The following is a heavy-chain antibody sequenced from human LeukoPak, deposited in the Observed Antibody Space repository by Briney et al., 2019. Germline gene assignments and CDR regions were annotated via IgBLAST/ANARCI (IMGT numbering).Heavy chain of an antibody. V-gene: IGHV4-39*07. D-gene: IGHD6-19*01. CDR2: IYYSGST. J-gene: IGHJ5*02. CDR1: GGSISSSSYY. CDR3: ARDSAYSCGQGFARFDP. Sequence: SETLSLTCTVSGGSISSSSYYWGWIRQPPGKGLEWIGSIYYSGSTYYNPSLKSRVTISVDTSKNQFSLKLSSVTAADTAVYYCARDSAYSCGQGFARFDPWGQGTLVTVSS.